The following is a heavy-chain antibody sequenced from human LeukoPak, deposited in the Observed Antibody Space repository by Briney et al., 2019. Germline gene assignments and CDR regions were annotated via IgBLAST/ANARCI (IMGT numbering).Heavy chain of an antibody. CDR3: ARMGNPATVTTDY. Sequence: PSETLSLTCTVSGGSINSYYWTWIRQPPGKGLEWIGSIYYTGTTSYNSSLKSRVTISIDTSKNQFSLKLSSVTAADTAVYYCARMGNPATVTTDYWGQGTLVTVSS. CDR1: GGSINSYY. V-gene: IGHV4-59*08. CDR2: IYYTGTT. D-gene: IGHD4-17*01. J-gene: IGHJ4*02.